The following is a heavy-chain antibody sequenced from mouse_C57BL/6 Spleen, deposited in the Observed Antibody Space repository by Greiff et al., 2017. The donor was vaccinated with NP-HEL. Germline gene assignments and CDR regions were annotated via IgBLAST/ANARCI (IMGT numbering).Heavy chain of an antibody. J-gene: IGHJ4*01. V-gene: IGHV1-72*01. CDR2: IDPNSGGT. CDR1: GYTFTSYW. CDR3: ARRGYSNYGDYAMDY. D-gene: IGHD2-5*01. Sequence: VQLQQPGAELVKPGASVKLSCKASGYTFTSYWMHWVKQRPGRGLEWIGRIDPNSGGTKYNEKFKSKATLTVDKPSSTAYMQISSLTSEDSAVYYCARRGYSNYGDYAMDYWGQGTSVTVSS.